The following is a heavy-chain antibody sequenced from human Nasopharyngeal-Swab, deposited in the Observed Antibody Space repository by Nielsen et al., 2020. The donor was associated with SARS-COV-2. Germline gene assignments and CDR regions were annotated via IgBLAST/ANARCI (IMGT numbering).Heavy chain of an antibody. CDR3: ARDIVVVVAATHSGWFDP. J-gene: IGHJ5*02. CDR2: IYHSGST. V-gene: IGHV4-30-2*01. Sequence: WIRQPPGKGLEWIGYIYHSGSTYYNPSLKSRVTISVDRSKNQFSLKLSSVTAADTAVYYCARDIVVVVAATHSGWFDPWGQGTLVTVSS. D-gene: IGHD2-15*01.